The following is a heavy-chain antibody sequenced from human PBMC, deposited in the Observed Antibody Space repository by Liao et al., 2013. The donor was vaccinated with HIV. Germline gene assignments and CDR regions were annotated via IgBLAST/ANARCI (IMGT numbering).Heavy chain of an antibody. CDR2: VYSSGNT. V-gene: IGHV4-4*07. CDR3: ARGGATGWYSDL. Sequence: QVQLQESGPGLVKPSETLSLTCTVSGGSISSYYWSWIRQPAGKGLEWIGRVYSSGNTNYNPSLNSRVTMSIDTSKKHFSLRLSSVTAADTAVYYCARGGATGWYSDLWGRGTLVTVSS. CDR1: GGSISSYY. J-gene: IGHJ2*01. D-gene: IGHD1-1*01.